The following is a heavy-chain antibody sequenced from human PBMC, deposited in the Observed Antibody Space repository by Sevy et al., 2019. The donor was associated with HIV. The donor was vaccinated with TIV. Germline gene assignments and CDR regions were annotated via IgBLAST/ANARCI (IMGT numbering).Heavy chain of an antibody. CDR3: VREDLVLGEDNYYGMDV. V-gene: IGHV3-53*01. D-gene: IGHD3-16*01. Sequence: GGSLRLSCAVSGFTVSGNYMNWVRQAPGKGLEWVSIIYIAGRKYYADSVRGRFTITRDKAKNTLYLQMNSLRVEDTAVYYCVREDLVLGEDNYYGMDVWGQGTTVTVSS. CDR2: IYIAGRK. J-gene: IGHJ6*02. CDR1: GFTVSGNY.